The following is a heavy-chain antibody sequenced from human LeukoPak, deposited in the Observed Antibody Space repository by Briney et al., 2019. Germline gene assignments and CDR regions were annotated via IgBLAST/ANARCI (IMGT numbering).Heavy chain of an antibody. D-gene: IGHD3-3*01. CDR3: ARDKATIFGVVIVNWFDP. J-gene: IGHJ5*02. CDR1: GYTFTSYG. CDR2: ISAYNGNT. Sequence: ASVKVSCKASGYTFTSYGISWVRQAPGQGLEWMGWISAYNGNTNYAQKLQGRVTMTTDTFTSTAYMELRSLRSDDTAVYYCARDKATIFGVVIVNWFDPWGQGTLVTVSS. V-gene: IGHV1-18*01.